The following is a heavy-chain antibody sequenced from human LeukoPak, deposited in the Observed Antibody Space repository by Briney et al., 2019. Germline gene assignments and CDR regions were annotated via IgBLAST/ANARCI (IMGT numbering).Heavy chain of an antibody. CDR3: ARELWHDSSGYPLGY. CDR1: GYTFTNYA. Sequence: ASVKVSCKASGYTFTNYAMDWVRQAPGQGLEWMGWINPNSGNTGYAQKFQGRVTMTRNTSISTAYMELSSLRSEDTAVYYCARELWHDSSGYPLGYWGQGTLVTVSS. V-gene: IGHV1-8*02. D-gene: IGHD3-22*01. J-gene: IGHJ4*02. CDR2: INPNSGNT.